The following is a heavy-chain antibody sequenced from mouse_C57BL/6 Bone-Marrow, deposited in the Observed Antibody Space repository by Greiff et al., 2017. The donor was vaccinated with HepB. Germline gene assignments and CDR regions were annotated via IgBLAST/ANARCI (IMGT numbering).Heavy chain of an antibody. CDR2: ISDGGSYT. CDR1: GFTFSSYA. V-gene: IGHV5-4*03. J-gene: IGHJ2*01. CDR3: ARPTMITTSFDY. Sequence: EVKLEESGGGLVKPGGSLKLSCAASGFTFSSYAMSWVRQTPEKRLEWVATISDGGSYTYYPDNVKGRFTISRDNAKNNLYLQMSHLKSEDTAMYYCARPTMITTSFDYWGQGTTLTVSS. D-gene: IGHD2-4*01.